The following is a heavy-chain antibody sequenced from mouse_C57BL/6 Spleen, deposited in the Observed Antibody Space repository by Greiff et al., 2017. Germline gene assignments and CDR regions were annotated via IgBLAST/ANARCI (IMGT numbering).Heavy chain of an antibody. CDR1: GYTFTSYW. Sequence: QVQLQQPGAELVKPGASVKLSCKASGYTFTSYWMHWVKQRPGRGLGWIGRIDPNSGGTKYNEKFKSKATLTVDKPSSTAYMQLSSRTYEDSAVYYCARGPWDYYAMDYWGQGTSVTVSS. CDR3: ARGPWDYYAMDY. D-gene: IGHD4-1*01. CDR2: IDPNSGGT. J-gene: IGHJ4*01. V-gene: IGHV1-72*01.